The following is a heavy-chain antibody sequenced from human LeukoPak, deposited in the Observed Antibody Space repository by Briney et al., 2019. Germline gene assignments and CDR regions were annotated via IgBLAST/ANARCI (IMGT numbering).Heavy chain of an antibody. CDR2: INHSGST. J-gene: IGHJ4*02. Sequence: SETLSLTCAVYGGSFSGYYWSWIRQPPGKGLEWIGEINHSGSTNYNPSLKSRVTISVDTSKNQFSLKLSSVTAADTAVYYCAREKARNYYDSSGYPGDLDYWGQRTLVTVSS. CDR3: AREKARNYYDSSGYPGDLDY. D-gene: IGHD3-22*01. CDR1: GGSFSGYY. V-gene: IGHV4-34*01.